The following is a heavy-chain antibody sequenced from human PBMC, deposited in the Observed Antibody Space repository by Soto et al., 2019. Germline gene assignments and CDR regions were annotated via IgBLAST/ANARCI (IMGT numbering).Heavy chain of an antibody. J-gene: IGHJ5*02. CDR1: GFTFTSHA. CDR2: INAGNGNA. CDR3: ARLISGTYSDWFDP. Sequence: QVQLVQSGAEVKKPGASVKVSCKASGFTFTSHAIQWVRQAPGQRLEWMGWINAGNGNAKYSQRFQGRVTIVRDTSARTAYMELSSLRSDDTAFYYCARLISGTYSDWFDPWGQGTLVTVSS. V-gene: IGHV1-3*01. D-gene: IGHD1-26*01.